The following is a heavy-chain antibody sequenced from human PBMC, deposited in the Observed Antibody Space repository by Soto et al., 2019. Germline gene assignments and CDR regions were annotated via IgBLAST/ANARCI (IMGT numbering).Heavy chain of an antibody. CDR3: VNPYYYDSSVSL. J-gene: IGHJ4*02. Sequence: ASVKVSCKASGYTFTSYDINWVRQATGQGLEWMGWMNPNSGNTGYAQKFKGRVTMTRNTSISTAYMELSSLRSEDTAVYYCVNPYYYDSSVSLWGQGTLVTVSS. CDR1: GYTFTSYD. CDR2: MNPNSGNT. D-gene: IGHD3-22*01. V-gene: IGHV1-8*01.